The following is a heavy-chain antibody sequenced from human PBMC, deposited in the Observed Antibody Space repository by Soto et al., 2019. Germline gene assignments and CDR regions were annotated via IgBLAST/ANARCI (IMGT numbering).Heavy chain of an antibody. CDR2: IYHSGST. CDR1: GGSISSGGYS. Sequence: QLQLQESCSGLVKPSQTLSLTCAVSGGSISSGGYSWSWIRQPPGKGLEWIGYIYHSGSTYYNPSLKSRVTISVDRSKNQFSLKLSSVTAADTAVYYCARGEAMVLDYWGQGTLVTVSS. D-gene: IGHD5-18*01. V-gene: IGHV4-30-2*01. CDR3: ARGEAMVLDY. J-gene: IGHJ4*02.